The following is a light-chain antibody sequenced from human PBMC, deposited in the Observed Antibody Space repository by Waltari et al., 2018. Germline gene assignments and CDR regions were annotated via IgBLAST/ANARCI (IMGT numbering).Light chain of an antibody. CDR3: SSYTSSSPVV. Sequence: QSALTQPASVSGSPGQSITISCPGTSVDVGGFNNVSWYQQHPGKAPKLMIYDVSNRPSGVSNRFSGSKSGNKASLTISGLQAEDEADYYCSSYTSSSPVVFGGGTKLTVL. CDR2: DVS. J-gene: IGLJ2*01. CDR1: SVDVGGFNN. V-gene: IGLV2-14*03.